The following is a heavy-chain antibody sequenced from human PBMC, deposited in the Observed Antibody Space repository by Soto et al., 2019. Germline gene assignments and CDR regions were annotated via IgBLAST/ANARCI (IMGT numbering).Heavy chain of an antibody. D-gene: IGHD4-17*01. CDR2: IYDSGST. CDR3: ARWIYGGNIYYYYGMDV. Sequence: SETLSLTCAVSGASIGTSNWWSWVRQSPGKGLEWIGYIYDSGSTNYNPSLKSRVTISVDTSKNQFSLKLSSVTAADTAVYYCARWIYGGNIYYYYGMDVWGQGTTVTVSS. CDR1: GASIGTSNW. V-gene: IGHV4-4*02. J-gene: IGHJ6*02.